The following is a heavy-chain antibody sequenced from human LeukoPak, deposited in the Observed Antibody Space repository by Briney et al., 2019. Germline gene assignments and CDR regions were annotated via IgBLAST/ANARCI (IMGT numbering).Heavy chain of an antibody. J-gene: IGHJ6*04. V-gene: IGHV4-38-2*01. Sequence: SETLSLTCAVSGYSIGSGFYWGWTRPPPGKGLEWIGSIFHSGSTYYNPSLKSRVTISVDTSKNQFSLKLSSVTAADTALYYCARASGSYGSGSYYYSGMDVWGKGTTVTVSS. D-gene: IGHD3-10*01. CDR3: ARASGSYGSGSYYYSGMDV. CDR2: IFHSGST. CDR1: GYSIGSGFY.